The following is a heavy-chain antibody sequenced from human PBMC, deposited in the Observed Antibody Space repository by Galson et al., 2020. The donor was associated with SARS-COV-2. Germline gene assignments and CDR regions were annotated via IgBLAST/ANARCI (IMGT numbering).Heavy chain of an antibody. CDR3: ARDRVRTSTYYYDSSGFFDY. CDR1: GFTFSSYW. J-gene: IGHJ4*02. CDR2: INSDGSST. Sequence: GGSLRLSCAASGFTFSSYWMHWVRQATGKGLVWVSRINSDGSSTSYADSVKGRFTISRDNAKNTLYLQMNSLRAEDTAVYYCARDRVRTSTYYYDSSGFFDYWGQGTLVTVSS. V-gene: IGHV3-74*01. D-gene: IGHD3-22*01.